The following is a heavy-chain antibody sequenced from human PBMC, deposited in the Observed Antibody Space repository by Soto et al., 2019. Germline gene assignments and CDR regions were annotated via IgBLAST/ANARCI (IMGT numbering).Heavy chain of an antibody. CDR2: ISYDGSNK. CDR1: GFTFSSYA. D-gene: IGHD5-12*01. V-gene: IGHV3-30-3*01. Sequence: GVSLRLSCAASGFTFSSYAMHWVRQAPGKGLEWVAVISYDGSNKYYADSVKGRFTISRDNSKNTLYLQMNSLRAEDTAVYYCARGRWLRLPLNYYWGQGPLVTVSS. CDR3: ARGRWLRLPLNYY. J-gene: IGHJ4*02.